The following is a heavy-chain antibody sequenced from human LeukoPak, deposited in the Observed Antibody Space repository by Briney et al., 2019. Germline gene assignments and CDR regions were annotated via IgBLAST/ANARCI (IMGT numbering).Heavy chain of an antibody. D-gene: IGHD2-2*01. Sequence: GGSLRLSCAASGFTFSTYSLNWVRQAPGKGLEWLSYISSSSSTIYYADSVKGRFTISRDNAKNSLYLQMNSLRAEDTAVYYCARDLRTYCSSTSCYEIYYYYMDVWGKGTTVTISS. CDR3: ARDLRTYCSSTSCYEIYYYYMDV. J-gene: IGHJ6*03. V-gene: IGHV3-48*01. CDR1: GFTFSTYS. CDR2: ISSSSSTI.